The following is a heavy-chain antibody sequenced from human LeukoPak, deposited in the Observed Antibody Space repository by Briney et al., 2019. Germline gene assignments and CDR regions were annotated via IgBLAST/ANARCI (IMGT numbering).Heavy chain of an antibody. V-gene: IGHV6-1*01. CDR2: TYYRSKWYY. CDR3: SLARSEYHYGMDV. CDR1: GDSVSSISVA. Sequence: SQTLSLTCAISGDSVSSISVAWNWIRQSPSRGLEWLGRTYYRSKWYYEYAVSVKSRINISPDTFKNQFSLQLTSVTPEDTAEYYCSLARSEYHYGMDVWGQGTTVTVSS. J-gene: IGHJ6*02.